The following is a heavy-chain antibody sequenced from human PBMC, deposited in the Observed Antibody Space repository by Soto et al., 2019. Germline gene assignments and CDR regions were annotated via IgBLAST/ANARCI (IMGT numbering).Heavy chain of an antibody. V-gene: IGHV4-30-4*01. Sequence: PSETLSLTCTVSGGSISSGDYSWSWIRQPPGKGLEWIGYIYYSGSTYYNPSLKSRVTISVDTSKNQFSLKLSSVTAADTAVYYFARSPKTGIQLWYAPFDYWGQGTLVTVSS. D-gene: IGHD5-18*01. CDR2: IYYSGST. CDR3: ARSPKTGIQLWYAPFDY. J-gene: IGHJ4*02. CDR1: GGSISSGDYS.